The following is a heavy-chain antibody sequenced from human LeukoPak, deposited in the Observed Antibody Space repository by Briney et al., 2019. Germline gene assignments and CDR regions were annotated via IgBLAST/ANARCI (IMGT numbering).Heavy chain of an antibody. Sequence: PGGSLRLSCAPSGFSFTSYEMNWVRQAPGKGLEWVSYISSSGNTIYYSDSVKGRFTISRDNAKNSLYLQMNSLRAEDTAVYYCARAAYSSNWFPDYWGQGTLVTVSS. D-gene: IGHD6-13*01. V-gene: IGHV3-48*03. J-gene: IGHJ4*02. CDR3: ARAAYSSNWFPDY. CDR2: ISSSGNTI. CDR1: GFSFTSYE.